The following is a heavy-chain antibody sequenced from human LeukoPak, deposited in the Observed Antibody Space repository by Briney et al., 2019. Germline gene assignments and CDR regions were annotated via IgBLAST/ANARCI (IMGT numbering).Heavy chain of an antibody. CDR2: ITSNGGST. J-gene: IGHJ4*02. CDR3: VKGRCSGSSCYGGDY. Sequence: PGGSLRLSCSASGFTCSSYAMNWVRQAPGKGLEYVSAITSNGGSTYYADSVKGRFTISRDNSKNTLYLQMSSLRAEDTAVYYCVKGRCSGSSCYGGDYWGQGTLVTVSS. CDR1: GFTCSSYA. V-gene: IGHV3-64D*06. D-gene: IGHD2-2*01.